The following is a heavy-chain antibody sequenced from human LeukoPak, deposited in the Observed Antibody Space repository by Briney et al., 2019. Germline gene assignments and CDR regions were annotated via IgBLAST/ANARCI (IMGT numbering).Heavy chain of an antibody. CDR2: IYHSGST. CDR1: GYSISSGYY. D-gene: IGHD3-10*01. CDR3: ASGITMVRGGGY. V-gene: IGHV4-38-2*02. Sequence: PSETLSLTCTVSGYSISSGYYWGWIRQPPGKGLEWIGSIYHSGSTYYNPSLKSRVTISVDTSKNQFSLKLSSVTAADTAVYYCASGITMVRGGGYWGQGTLVTVSS. J-gene: IGHJ4*02.